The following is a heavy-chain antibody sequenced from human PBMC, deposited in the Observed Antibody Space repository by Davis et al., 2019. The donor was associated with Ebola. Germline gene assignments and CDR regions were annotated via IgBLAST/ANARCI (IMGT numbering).Heavy chain of an antibody. CDR2: IYYSGST. J-gene: IGHJ4*02. D-gene: IGHD5-12*01. CDR3: AGGIVATITDY. Sequence: MPSETLSLTCTVSGGSISSYYWSWIRQPPGKGLEWIGYIYYSGSTNYNPSLKSRVTISVDTSKNQFSLKLSSVTAADTAVYYCAGGIVATITDYWGQGTLVTVSS. CDR1: GGSISSYY. V-gene: IGHV4-59*01.